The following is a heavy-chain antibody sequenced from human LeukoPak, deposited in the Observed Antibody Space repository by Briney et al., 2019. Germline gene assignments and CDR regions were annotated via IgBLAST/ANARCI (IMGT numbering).Heavy chain of an antibody. V-gene: IGHV3-7*01. Sequence: PGGPLRLSCAASGFTFSSYWMSWVRQAPGKGLEWVANIKQDGSEKYYVDSVKGRFTISRDNAKNSLYLQMNSLRAEDTAVYYCARPRGSSWFVVTEPHFDYWGQGTLVTVSS. D-gene: IGHD6-13*01. J-gene: IGHJ4*02. CDR2: IKQDGSEK. CDR1: GFTFSSYW. CDR3: ARPRGSSWFVVTEPHFDY.